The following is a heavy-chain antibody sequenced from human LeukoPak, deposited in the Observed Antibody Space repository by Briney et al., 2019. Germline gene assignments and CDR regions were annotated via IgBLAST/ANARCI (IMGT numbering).Heavy chain of an antibody. V-gene: IGHV3-7*01. Sequence: PGGSLGLSCAASGFTFSSYWMSWVRQAPGKGLEWVANIKKDGSEKYYVDSVKGRFTISRDNAKTSLYLQVNSLRAEDTAVYYRARDLSGVTGYTYGRGIDYWGQGTLVTVSS. CDR2: IKKDGSEK. CDR3: ARDLSGVTGYTYGRGIDY. CDR1: GFTFSSYW. D-gene: IGHD5-18*01. J-gene: IGHJ4*02.